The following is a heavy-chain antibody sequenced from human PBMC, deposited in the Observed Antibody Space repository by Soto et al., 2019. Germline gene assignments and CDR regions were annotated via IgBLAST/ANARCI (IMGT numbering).Heavy chain of an antibody. CDR1: GFTFSDYY. Sequence: LRLSCAASGFTFSDYYMSWIRQHPGKGLEWIGYIYYSGSTYYNPSLKSRVTISVDTSKNQFSLKLTSVTAADTAVYYCARGPGVWGQGTLVTVSS. CDR3: ARGPGV. D-gene: IGHD3-10*01. CDR2: IYYSGST. J-gene: IGHJ4*02. V-gene: IGHV4-31*02.